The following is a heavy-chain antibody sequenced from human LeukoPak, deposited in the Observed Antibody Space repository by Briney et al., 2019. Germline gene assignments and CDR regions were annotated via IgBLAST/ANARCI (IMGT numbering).Heavy chain of an antibody. J-gene: IGHJ5*02. Sequence: GASVKVSCKASGGTFSNYAISWVRQAPGQGLEWMGRIIPIFGIANYAQKFQGRVTITADKSTSTAYMELSSLRSEDTAVYFCARDGTRIGGNSPTGFDPWGLGTLVTVSS. CDR3: ARDGTRIGGNSPTGFDP. CDR2: IIPIFGIA. D-gene: IGHD5-18*01. CDR1: GGTFSNYA. V-gene: IGHV1-69*04.